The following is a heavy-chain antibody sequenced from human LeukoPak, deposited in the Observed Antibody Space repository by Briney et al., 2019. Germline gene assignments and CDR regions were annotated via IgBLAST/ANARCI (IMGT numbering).Heavy chain of an antibody. J-gene: IGHJ3*02. CDR2: INPSGGST. Sequence: ASVKVSSKASGYTFTSYGISWVRQAPGQGLEWMGIINPSGGSTTYAQKFQGRVTMTRDTSTSTVYMEVSSLRSEDTAVYYCARDFGSETYYYGSGSPGAFDIWGQGTMVTVSS. V-gene: IGHV1-46*01. CDR1: GYTFTSYG. D-gene: IGHD3-10*01. CDR3: ARDFGSETYYYGSGSPGAFDI.